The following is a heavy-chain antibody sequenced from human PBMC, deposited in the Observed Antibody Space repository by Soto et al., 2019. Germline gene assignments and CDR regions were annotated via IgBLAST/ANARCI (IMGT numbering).Heavy chain of an antibody. J-gene: IGHJ4*02. D-gene: IGHD6-13*01. Sequence: ASVKVSCKASGYTFTSYGISWVRQAPGQGLGWMGWISTYNGNTNYAQKLQGRVTMTTDTSTTTAYMELRSLRSDDTAVYYCASRHSSPYFDYWGQGTLVTVSS. CDR3: ASRHSSPYFDY. V-gene: IGHV1-18*01. CDR2: ISTYNGNT. CDR1: GYTFTSYG.